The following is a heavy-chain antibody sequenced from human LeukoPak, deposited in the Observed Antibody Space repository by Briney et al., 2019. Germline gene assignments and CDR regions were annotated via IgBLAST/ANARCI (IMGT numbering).Heavy chain of an antibody. CDR2: IYPGDSDT. CDR1: GYTFAEYW. D-gene: IGHD6-6*01. J-gene: IGHJ4*02. Sequence: GESLKISCEGSGYTFAEYWIDWVRQMPGKGLEWMGIIYPGDSDTRYSPSFQGQVTFSADESISTAYLQWSSLKASDTAIYYCARRSSIAPRLFDYWGQGTLVTVSS. V-gene: IGHV5-51*01. CDR3: ARRSSIAPRLFDY.